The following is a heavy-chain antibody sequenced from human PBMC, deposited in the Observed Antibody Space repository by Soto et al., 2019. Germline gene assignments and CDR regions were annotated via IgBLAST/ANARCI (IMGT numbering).Heavy chain of an antibody. J-gene: IGHJ5*02. CDR3: ARGRLVLVPAAQPWFDP. Sequence: QVQLQQWGAGLLKPSETLSLTCAVYGGSFSGYYWSWIRQPPGKGLEWIGEINHSGSTNYNPSLKSRVTISVDTAKNQFSLKLSSVTAADTAVYYCARGRLVLVPAAQPWFDPWGQGTLVTVSS. CDR2: INHSGST. D-gene: IGHD2-2*01. CDR1: GGSFSGYY. V-gene: IGHV4-34*01.